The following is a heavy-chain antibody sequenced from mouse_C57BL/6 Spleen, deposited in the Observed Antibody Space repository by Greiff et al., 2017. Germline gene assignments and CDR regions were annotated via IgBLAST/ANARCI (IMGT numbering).Heavy chain of an antibody. CDR3: ARWRYGYEWYFDV. J-gene: IGHJ1*03. Sequence: EVQLQESGPELVKPGASVTIPCKASGYTFTDYNMDWVKQSHGKSLEWIGDINPNNGGTIYNQKFKGKATLTVDKSSSTAYMELRSLTSEDTAVYYCARWRYGYEWYFDVWGTGTTVTVSS. D-gene: IGHD2-2*01. CDR1: GYTFTDYN. CDR2: INPNNGGT. V-gene: IGHV1-18*01.